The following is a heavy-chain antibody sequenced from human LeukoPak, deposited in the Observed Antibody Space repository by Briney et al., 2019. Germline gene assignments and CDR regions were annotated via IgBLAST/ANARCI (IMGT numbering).Heavy chain of an antibody. J-gene: IGHJ4*02. D-gene: IGHD2-21*01. Sequence: ASVKVSCKALEYTFTDYYIHWVRQAPGQGLEWMGWINPKSGGRDTNYAQKFRGRVTMTTDTSISTAYMELSRLRSDDTAVYFCAKGHYDGDHPHYDGGSVDSWGQGTRITVSS. CDR2: INPKSGGRDT. CDR1: EYTFTDYY. V-gene: IGHV1-2*02. CDR3: AKGHYDGDHPHYDGGSVDS.